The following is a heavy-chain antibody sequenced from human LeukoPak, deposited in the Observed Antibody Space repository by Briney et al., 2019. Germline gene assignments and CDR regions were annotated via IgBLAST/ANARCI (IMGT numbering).Heavy chain of an antibody. D-gene: IGHD1-26*01. CDR2: IYSGGST. J-gene: IGHJ4*02. CDR1: GFTVSSNY. CDR3: AKEGSNGDFDY. Sequence: GGSLRLSCAASGFTVSSNYMSWVRQAPGKGLEWVSVIYSGGSTYYADSVKGRFTISRDNSKNTLYLKMNSLRAEDTAVYYCAKEGSNGDFDYWGQGTLVTVSS. V-gene: IGHV3-53*05.